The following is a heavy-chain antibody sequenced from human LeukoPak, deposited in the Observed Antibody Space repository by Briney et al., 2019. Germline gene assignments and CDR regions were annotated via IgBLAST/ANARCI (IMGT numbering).Heavy chain of an antibody. V-gene: IGHV1-69*05. D-gene: IGHD4-11*01. CDR1: GYTFTGYY. CDR2: IIPIFGTA. J-gene: IGHJ5*02. CDR3: ARDGDDYSNFNWFDP. Sequence: SVKVSCKASGYTFTGYYMHWVRQAPGQGLEWMGGIIPIFGTANYAQKFQGRVTITTDESTSTAYMELSSLRSEDTAVYYCARDGDDYSNFNWFDPWGQGTLVTVSS.